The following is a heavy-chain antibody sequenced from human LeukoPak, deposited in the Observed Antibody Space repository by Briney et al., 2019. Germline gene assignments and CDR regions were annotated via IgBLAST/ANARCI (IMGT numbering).Heavy chain of an antibody. CDR1: GFTFSSYD. CDR3: ARGPMVRGWYYYGMDV. Sequence: GGSLRLSCAASGFTFSSYDMHWVRQATGKGLEWVSAIGTAGDTYYPGSVKGRFTISRENAKNSLYLQMDSLRAGDTAVYYCARGPMVRGWYYYGMDVWGQGTTVTVSS. CDR2: IGTAGDT. V-gene: IGHV3-13*01. J-gene: IGHJ6*02. D-gene: IGHD3-10*01.